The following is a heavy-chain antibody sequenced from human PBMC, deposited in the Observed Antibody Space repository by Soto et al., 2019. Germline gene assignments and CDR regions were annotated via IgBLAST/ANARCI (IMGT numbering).Heavy chain of an antibody. CDR2: IYHSGRT. D-gene: IGHD2-15*01. J-gene: IGHJ5*02. CDR3: ARVPVAATSAYFTNWFDP. CDR1: GASISSGDYY. V-gene: IGHV4-30-4*01. Sequence: PSETLSLTCTVSGASISSGDYYWSWIRQPPGKGLEWIGYIYHSGRTYYNPSLKSRVTISVDTSRNQFSLTLSSVAAADTAVYYCARVPVAATSAYFTNWFDPWGQGTLVTVSS.